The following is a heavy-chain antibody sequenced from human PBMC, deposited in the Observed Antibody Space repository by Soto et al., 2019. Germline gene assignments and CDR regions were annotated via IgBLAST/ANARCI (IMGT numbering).Heavy chain of an antibody. D-gene: IGHD2-15*01. J-gene: IGHJ6*02. CDR1: GYTFTRYY. Sequence: GASVKVSCKGSGYTFTRYYMHWVRQAPGQGLEWMGIINPSGGSTSYAQNFQGRVTVTRDTSTSTVYMELSSLRSEDTAVYYCARDWYCSGGSCYPSQTTSYYYGMDVWGQGTTVTVSS. CDR3: ARDWYCSGGSCYPSQTTSYYYGMDV. V-gene: IGHV1-46*01. CDR2: INPSGGST.